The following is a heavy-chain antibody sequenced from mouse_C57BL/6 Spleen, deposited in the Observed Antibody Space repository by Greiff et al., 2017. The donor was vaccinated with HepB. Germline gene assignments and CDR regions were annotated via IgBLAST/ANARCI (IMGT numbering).Heavy chain of an antibody. J-gene: IGHJ2*01. V-gene: IGHV1-39*01. CDR1: GYSFTDYN. CDR2: INPNYGTT. D-gene: IGHD1-1*01. CDR3: ARWGTTVVEYYFDY. Sequence: EVQLQHSGPELVKPGASVKISCKASGYSFTDYNMNWVKQSNGKSLEWIGVINPNYGTTSYNQKFKGKATLTVDQSSSTAYMQLNSLTSEDSAVYYCARWGTTVVEYYFDYWGQGTTLTVSS.